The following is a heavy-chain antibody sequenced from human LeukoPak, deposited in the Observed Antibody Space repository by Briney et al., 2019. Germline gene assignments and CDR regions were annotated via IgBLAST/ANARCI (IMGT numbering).Heavy chain of an antibody. Sequence: PSQTLSLTCTVSGGSISTSADLWSWIRQHPGKGPEWIGSVYNRGTIEYNPSLRSRVSVSADTSNNQLSLKLSSMTAADTAVYYCARGTDSRKTGYWGQGTLVTVSS. CDR3: ARGTDSRKTGY. V-gene: IGHV4-31*03. CDR2: VYNRGTI. J-gene: IGHJ4*02. D-gene: IGHD3-22*01. CDR1: GGSISTSADL.